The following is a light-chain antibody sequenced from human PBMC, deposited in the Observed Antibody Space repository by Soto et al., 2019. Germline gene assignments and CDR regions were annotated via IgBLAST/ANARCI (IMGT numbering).Light chain of an antibody. CDR3: SSYTSSRTFYV. Sequence: QSALTQPASVSGSPGQSITISCTGTSSDVGGYNYVSWYQQHPGKAPKLMIYEVSNRPSGVSNRFSGSKSGNAASLTISGLQAEDEADYYCSSYTSSRTFYVVGTGTKLTVL. CDR2: EVS. CDR1: SSDVGGYNY. J-gene: IGLJ1*01. V-gene: IGLV2-14*01.